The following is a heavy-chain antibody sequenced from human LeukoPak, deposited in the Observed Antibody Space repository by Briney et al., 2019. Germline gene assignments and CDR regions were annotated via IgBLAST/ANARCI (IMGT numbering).Heavy chain of an antibody. D-gene: IGHD3/OR15-3a*01. CDR2: IIPIFGTA. CDR1: GYTFTGYY. V-gene: IGHV1-69*13. J-gene: IGHJ4*02. Sequence: AASVKVSCKASGYTFTGYYMHWVRQAPGQGLEWMGGIIPIFGTANYAQKFQGRVTIAADESTSTAYMELSSLRSEDTAVYYCARGEGLWGQGTLVTVSS. CDR3: ARGEGL.